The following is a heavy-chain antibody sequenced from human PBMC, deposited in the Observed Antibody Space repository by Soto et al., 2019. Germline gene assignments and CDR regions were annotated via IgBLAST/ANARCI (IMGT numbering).Heavy chain of an antibody. CDR2: IYWDDDK. J-gene: IGHJ4*02. Sequence: QITLEESGPTLVKPTQTLTLTCSFSGFSLSRSEVGVGWIRQPPGKALEWLALIYWDDDKRYSPSLRNRLTIAKDTSKNQVVLTMTDMDPADTATYYCAHNTHCISTACPYFDYWGQGTLVTVSS. V-gene: IGHV2-5*02. CDR3: AHNTHCISTACPYFDY. CDR1: GFSLSRSEVG. D-gene: IGHD3-10*01.